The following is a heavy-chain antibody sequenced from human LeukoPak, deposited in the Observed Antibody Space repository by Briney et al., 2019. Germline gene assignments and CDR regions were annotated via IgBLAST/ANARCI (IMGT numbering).Heavy chain of an antibody. CDR2: ISSSGSTI. CDR1: GFTFSNYE. Sequence: PGGSLRLSCAASGFTFSNYEMNWVRQAPGKGLEWISYISSSGSTIYYVDSVKGRFTISRDNAKNSLFLQMNSLRAEDTAVYYCAREGAPATNRYNWFDPWGQGTLSPSPQ. J-gene: IGHJ5*02. V-gene: IGHV3-48*03. D-gene: IGHD2-15*01. CDR3: AREGAPATNRYNWFDP.